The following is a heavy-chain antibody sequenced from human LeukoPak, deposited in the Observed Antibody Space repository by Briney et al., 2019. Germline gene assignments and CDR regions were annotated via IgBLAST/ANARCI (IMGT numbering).Heavy chain of an antibody. CDR1: GFTVSSNY. V-gene: IGHV3-66*01. Sequence: GGSLRLSCAASGFTVSSNYMSWVRQAPGKGLEWVSVIYSGGSTYYADSVKGRFTIPRDNSKNTLYLQMNSLRAEDTAVYYCAFIAAAYYGMDVWGQGTTVTVSS. D-gene: IGHD6-13*01. J-gene: IGHJ6*02. CDR3: AFIAAAYYGMDV. CDR2: IYSGGST.